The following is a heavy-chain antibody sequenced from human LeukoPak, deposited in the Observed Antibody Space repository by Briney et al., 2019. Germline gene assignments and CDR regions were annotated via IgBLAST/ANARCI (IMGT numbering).Heavy chain of an antibody. V-gene: IGHV4-31*03. D-gene: IGHD6-6*01. CDR2: IYYSGST. Sequence: SETLSLTCTVSGGSISSGGYHWSWIRQHPGKGLEWIGYIYYSGSTYYNPSLKSRVTISVDTSKNQFSLKLSSVTAADTAVYYCARDRRLAARGGPSWFDPWGQGTLVTVSS. CDR3: ARDRRLAARGGPSWFDP. CDR1: GGSISSGGYH. J-gene: IGHJ5*02.